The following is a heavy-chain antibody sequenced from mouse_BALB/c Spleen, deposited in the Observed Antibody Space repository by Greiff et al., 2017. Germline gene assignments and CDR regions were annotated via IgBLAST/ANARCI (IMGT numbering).Heavy chain of an antibody. V-gene: IGHV5-9-3*01. Sequence: EVQGVESGGGLVKPGGSLKLSCAASGFTFSSYAMSWVRQTPEKRLEWVATISSGGSYTYYPDSVKGRFTISRDNAKNTLYLQMSSLRSEDTAMYYCARHYYYGSSGYFDVWGAGTTVTVSS. CDR1: GFTFSSYA. J-gene: IGHJ1*01. CDR2: ISSGGSYT. CDR3: ARHYYYGSSGYFDV. D-gene: IGHD1-1*01.